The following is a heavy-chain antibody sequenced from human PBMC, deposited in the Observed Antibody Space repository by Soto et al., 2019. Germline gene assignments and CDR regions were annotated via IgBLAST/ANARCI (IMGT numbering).Heavy chain of an antibody. V-gene: IGHV3-66*01. J-gene: IGHJ4*02. CDR3: ARDRADFWSGYFPDY. Sequence: PGGSLRLSCAASGFTVSSNYMSWVRQAPGKGLEWVSVIYSGGSTYYADSVKGRFTISRDNSKNTLYLQMNSLRAEDTAVYYCARDRADFWSGYFPDYWGQGTLVTVSS. CDR2: IYSGGST. CDR1: GFTVSSNY. D-gene: IGHD3-3*01.